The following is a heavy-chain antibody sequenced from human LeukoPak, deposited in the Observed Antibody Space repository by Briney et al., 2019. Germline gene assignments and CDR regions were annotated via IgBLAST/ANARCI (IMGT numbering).Heavy chain of an antibody. D-gene: IGHD1-26*01. V-gene: IGHV4-39*01. Sequence: SETLSLTCTVSGGSISGSSYYWGWIRQPPGKGLEWIGSIYYSGSTYYNPSLKSRVTISVDTSKNQFSLKLSSVTAADTAVYYCARLGGSYFLSYWGQGTLVTVSS. CDR3: ARLGGSYFLSY. J-gene: IGHJ4*02. CDR2: IYYSGST. CDR1: GGSISGSSYY.